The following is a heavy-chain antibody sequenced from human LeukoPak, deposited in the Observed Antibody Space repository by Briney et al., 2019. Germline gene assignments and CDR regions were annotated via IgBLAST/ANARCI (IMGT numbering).Heavy chain of an antibody. CDR1: GFTFSSYG. CDR2: ISFDGNNK. Sequence: PGGSLRLSCAASGFTFSSYGIHWVRQAPGKGLEWVAVISFDGNNKSYADSVKGRFTVSRDNSKNTLYLQMNSLKVEDTAVYYCAKDRGYGDYVGWFDPWGQGTLVTVSS. D-gene: IGHD4-17*01. V-gene: IGHV3-30*18. CDR3: AKDRGYGDYVGWFDP. J-gene: IGHJ5*02.